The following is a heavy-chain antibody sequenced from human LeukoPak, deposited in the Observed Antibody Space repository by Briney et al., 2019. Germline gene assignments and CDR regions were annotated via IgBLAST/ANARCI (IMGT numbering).Heavy chain of an antibody. J-gene: IGHJ3*02. CDR3: ASSRMTIYGVVNDAFDI. Sequence: ASVKVSCKASGYTFSNYDMNWVRQAPGQGLEWMGMITPSGGISYAQNYQGRVTLTRDMSTNTVYMELSSLRSEDTAVYYCASSRMTIYGVVNDAFDIWGQGTMVTVSS. V-gene: IGHV1-46*01. CDR1: GYTFSNYD. D-gene: IGHD3-3*01. CDR2: ITPSGGI.